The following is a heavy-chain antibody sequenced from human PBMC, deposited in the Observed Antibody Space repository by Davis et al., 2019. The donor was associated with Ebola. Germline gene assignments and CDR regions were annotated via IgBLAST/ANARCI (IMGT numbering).Heavy chain of an antibody. J-gene: IGHJ3*02. CDR2: ISGYDGDT. CDR3: ARDEQQIRPAFDI. CDR1: GGTFSSYA. D-gene: IGHD6-13*01. Sequence: AASVKVSCKASGGTFSSYAISWVRQAPGQGLEWMGWISGYDGDTVFAQKFQDRVTMTTDTSTSTAYMELRILRSDDTAVYYCARDEQQIRPAFDIWGQGTEVTVSS. V-gene: IGHV1-18*01.